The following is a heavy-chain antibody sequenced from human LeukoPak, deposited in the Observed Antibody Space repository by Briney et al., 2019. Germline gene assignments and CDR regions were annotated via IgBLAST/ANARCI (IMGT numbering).Heavy chain of an antibody. J-gene: IGHJ4*02. D-gene: IGHD1-26*01. CDR3: ARMLSGIYSQTDY. Sequence: PSETLSLTCTVSGDSISSYYWSWIRQPPGKGLEWIGYIYYSGSTNYNPSLKSRVAISVDTSKNQFSLMLTSVTAADTAVYYCARMLSGIYSQTDYWGQGTLVTVSS. CDR2: IYYSGST. V-gene: IGHV4-59*08. CDR1: GDSISSYY.